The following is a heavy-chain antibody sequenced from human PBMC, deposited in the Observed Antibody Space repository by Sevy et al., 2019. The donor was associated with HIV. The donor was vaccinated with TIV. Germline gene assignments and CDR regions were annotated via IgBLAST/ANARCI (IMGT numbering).Heavy chain of an antibody. CDR2: ISGSGDTT. D-gene: IGHD4-17*01. CDR1: GFTFSSYA. J-gene: IGHJ4*02. V-gene: IGHV3-23*01. Sequence: GGSLRLSCVVSGFTFSSYALSWVRQAPGKGLEWVSVISGSGDTTYYADSVKGRFTISRDNSKNTVYLQINSLGAEDTAVYYCAKDRRYGDIGLFDYWGQGTLVTVSS. CDR3: AKDRRYGDIGLFDY.